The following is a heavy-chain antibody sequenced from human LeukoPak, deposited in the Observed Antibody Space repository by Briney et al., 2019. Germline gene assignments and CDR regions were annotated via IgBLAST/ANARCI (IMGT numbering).Heavy chain of an antibody. J-gene: IGHJ4*02. CDR3: ARLGELSSDDY. CDR2: MNPNSGNT. CDR1: GYTFTSYD. D-gene: IGHD3-16*02. V-gene: IGHV1-8*03. Sequence: ASVKVSCNAPGYTFTSYDINWVRQATGQGPEWMGWMNPNSGNTGYAQKFRGRVSITRNTSISTAYMELSSLISEDTAVYYCARLGELSSDDYWGQGTPVTVSS.